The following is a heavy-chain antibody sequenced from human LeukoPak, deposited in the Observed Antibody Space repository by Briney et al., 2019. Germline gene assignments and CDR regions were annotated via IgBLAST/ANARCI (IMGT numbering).Heavy chain of an antibody. J-gene: IGHJ4*02. CDR2: IKQDGSEK. D-gene: IGHD2-21*02. CDR3: ARDPRPPYCGGDCYPL. V-gene: IGHV3-7*01. Sequence: PGGSLRLSCAASGFTFSSYWMSWVRQAPGKGLEWVANIKQDGSEKYYVDSVKGRFTISRDNAKNSLYLQMSSLRAEDTAVYYCARDPRPPYCGGDCYPLWGQGTLVTVSS. CDR1: GFTFSSYW.